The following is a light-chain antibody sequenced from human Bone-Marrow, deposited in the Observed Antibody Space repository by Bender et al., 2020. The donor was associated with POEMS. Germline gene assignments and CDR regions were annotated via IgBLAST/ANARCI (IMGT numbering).Light chain of an antibody. CDR3: QVWDISTGVV. CDR1: NIGTKS. CDR2: DDS. Sequence: SYVLAQPPSESVAPGQTARITCEGYNIGTKSVHWYQKKPGQAPVPVVHDDSDRPSGIPERISGSTSGNTATLTIAAVEGGDEADYYCQVWDISTGVVFGGGTKLTVL. J-gene: IGLJ2*01. V-gene: IGLV3-21*02.